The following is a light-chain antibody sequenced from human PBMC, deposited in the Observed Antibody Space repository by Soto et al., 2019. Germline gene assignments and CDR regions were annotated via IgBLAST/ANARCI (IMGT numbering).Light chain of an antibody. CDR2: SAS. V-gene: IGKV3-15*01. CDR3: QQYNIWPQT. CDR1: QSISTN. J-gene: IGKJ1*01. Sequence: DIVLTQSPSTLSVYPRQRPHLSCRASQSISTNIAWYQQKPGQAPRLLIYSASTRATDFPARFSGSGSGTEFTLTITSLQSEDSAVYYCQQYNIWPQTLGHGAKVDI.